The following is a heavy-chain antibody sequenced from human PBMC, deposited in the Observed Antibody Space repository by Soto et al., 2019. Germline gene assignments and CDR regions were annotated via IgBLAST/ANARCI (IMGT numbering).Heavy chain of an antibody. D-gene: IGHD3-10*01. CDR3: VKSGIIRGLFGS. J-gene: IGHJ5*01. CDR2: INPGGTSP. V-gene: IGHV3-23*01. CDR1: GFTFATYG. Sequence: EVQVLESRGGLVQPGGSLRLSCAASGFTFATYGMNWVRQGPGGGLEWVSSINPGGTSPFYADSVKGRFAISRDNSKNTVYLDMHNLTVVDTAVYFCVKSGIIRGLFGSWGQGALVTVST.